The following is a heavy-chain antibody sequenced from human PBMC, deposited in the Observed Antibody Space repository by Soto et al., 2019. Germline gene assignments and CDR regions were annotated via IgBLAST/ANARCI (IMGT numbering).Heavy chain of an antibody. J-gene: IGHJ4*02. CDR2: IKQDGSEK. D-gene: IGHD3-9*01. CDR1: GFTFSSYW. Sequence: EVQLVESGGGLVQPGGSLRLSCAASGFTFSSYWMSWVRQAPGKGLEWVANIKQDGSEKYYVDSVKGRFTISRDNAKNSLYLQMNSLRAEDTTVYYCARGNILRYFDWLPRHFDYWGQGTLVTVSS. CDR3: ARGNILRYFDWLPRHFDY. V-gene: IGHV3-7*03.